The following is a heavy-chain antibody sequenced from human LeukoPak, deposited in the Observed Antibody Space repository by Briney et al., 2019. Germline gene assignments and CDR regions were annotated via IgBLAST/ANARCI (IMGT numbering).Heavy chain of an antibody. CDR2: IIPILGIA. Sequence: SVKVSCKASGGTFSSYTISWVRQAPGQGLEWMGRIIPILGIANYAQKFQGRVTITADKSTSTAYMELSSLRSEDTAVYYCAMIVVTDYYYYYMDVWGKGTTVTVSS. J-gene: IGHJ6*03. CDR3: AMIVVTDYYYYYMDV. D-gene: IGHD4-23*01. V-gene: IGHV1-69*02. CDR1: GGTFSSYT.